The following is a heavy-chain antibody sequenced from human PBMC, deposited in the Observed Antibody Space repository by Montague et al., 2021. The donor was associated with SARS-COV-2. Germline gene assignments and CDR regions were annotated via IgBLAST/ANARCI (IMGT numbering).Heavy chain of an antibody. V-gene: IGHV6-1*01. D-gene: IGHD3-22*01. Sequence: CAISGDSVSSNNAAWNWIRQSPSRGLEWLGRTCYRSEWYFDYVISLRGRITINPDTSKNQFSLRLNSMTAADTAVYYCARLPPYRFNSNGHYYNAVDIWGQGTMVTVSS. CDR1: GDSVSSNNAA. J-gene: IGHJ3*02. CDR3: ARLPPYRFNSNGHYYNAVDI. CDR2: TCYRSEWYF.